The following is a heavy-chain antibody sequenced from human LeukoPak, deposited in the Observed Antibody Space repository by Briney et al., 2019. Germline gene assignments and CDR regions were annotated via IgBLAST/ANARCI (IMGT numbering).Heavy chain of an antibody. J-gene: IGHJ4*02. CDR3: ARGIVGATNFDY. CDR2: IYYSGST. Sequence: SETLSLTCTVSGGSISSYYWSWIRQPPGKGLEWIGYIYYSGSTNYNPSLKSRVTISVDTSKNQFSLKLSSVTAADTAVYYCARGIVGATNFDYWGQGTLVTVSS. V-gene: IGHV4-59*01. CDR1: GGSISSYY. D-gene: IGHD1-26*01.